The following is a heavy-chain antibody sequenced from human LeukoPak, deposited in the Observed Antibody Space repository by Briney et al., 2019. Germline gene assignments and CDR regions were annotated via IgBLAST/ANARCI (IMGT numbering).Heavy chain of an antibody. D-gene: IGHD1-26*01. CDR2: IIPIFGTA. CDR3: ARDRGGSYLFDY. CDR1: GYTFTIYG. J-gene: IGHJ4*02. V-gene: IGHV1-69*13. Sequence: SVTVSCKASGYTFTIYGISWVRQAPGQGLEWMGGIIPIFGTANYAQKFQGRVTITADESTSTAYMELSSLRSEDTAVYYCARDRGGSYLFDYWGQGTLVTVSS.